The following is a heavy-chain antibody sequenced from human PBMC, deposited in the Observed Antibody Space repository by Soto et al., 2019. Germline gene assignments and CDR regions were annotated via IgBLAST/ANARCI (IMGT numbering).Heavy chain of an antibody. CDR2: IYYSGRT. V-gene: IGHV4-59*01. Sequence: SETLSLTCTVSGGSISDFYWSWARQPPGKGLEWIGYIYYSGRTDYNPSLKGRVTISIDTSKNQFSLKLRSVTAADTAVYYCARVGGVAARTFDYWGRGTLVTVSS. CDR1: GGSISDFY. J-gene: IGHJ4*02. D-gene: IGHD6-6*01. CDR3: ARVGGVAARTFDY.